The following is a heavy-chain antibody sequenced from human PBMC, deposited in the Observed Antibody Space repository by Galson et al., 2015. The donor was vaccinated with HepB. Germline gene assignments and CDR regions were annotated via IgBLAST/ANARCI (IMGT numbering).Heavy chain of an antibody. Sequence: SVKVSCKASGGTFSSYAISWVRQAPGQGLEWMGRIIPILGIANYAQKFQGRVTITADKSTSTAYMELSSLRSEDTAVYYCARVKGRGGYGSTYYFDYWGQGALVTVSS. CDR1: GGTFSSYA. V-gene: IGHV1-69*04. D-gene: IGHD3-10*01. J-gene: IGHJ4*02. CDR3: ARVKGRGGYGSTYYFDY. CDR2: IIPILGIA.